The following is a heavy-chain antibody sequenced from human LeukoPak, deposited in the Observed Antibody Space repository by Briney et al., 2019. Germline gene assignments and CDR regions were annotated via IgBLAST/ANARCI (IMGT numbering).Heavy chain of an antibody. Sequence: GGSLRLSCEASGFTFSSYGMSWLRHAPGKGLEWVSAISGSGVSTDYADSVKGRFNISRDNSKNTLYLQMNSLRAEDTAVYYCAKDLEVSGYDYLGGYYYYMDVWGKGTTVTISS. CDR2: ISGSGVST. D-gene: IGHD5-12*01. CDR1: GFTFSSYG. CDR3: AKDLEVSGYDYLGGYYYYMDV. J-gene: IGHJ6*03. V-gene: IGHV3-23*01.